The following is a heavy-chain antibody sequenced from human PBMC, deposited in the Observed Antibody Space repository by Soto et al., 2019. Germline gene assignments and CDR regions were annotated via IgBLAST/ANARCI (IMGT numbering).Heavy chain of an antibody. CDR2: IIPIFGTA. D-gene: IGHD3-22*01. CDR3: ARGVHYDSSGYYYFY. J-gene: IGHJ4*02. V-gene: IGHV1-69*13. Sequence: AASVKVSCKASGGTFNKYAISWVRQAPGQGLEWMGGIIPIFGTANYAQNFQGRVTITADESTSTAYMELRSLRSEDTAVYYCARGVHYDSSGYYYFYWGQGTLVTVSS. CDR1: GGTFNKYA.